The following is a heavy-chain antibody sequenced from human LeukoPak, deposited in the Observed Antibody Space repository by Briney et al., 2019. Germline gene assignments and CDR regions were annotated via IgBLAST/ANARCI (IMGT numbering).Heavy chain of an antibody. CDR2: INPNSGGT. D-gene: IGHD3-3*01. Sequence: ASVKVSCKASGYTFTGYYMHWVRQAPGQGLEWMGWINPNSGGTNYAQKFQGRVTMTRDTSISTAYMELSGLTSDDTAVYYCARASITIFGVVSPLDYWGQGTLVTVSS. CDR3: ARASITIFGVVSPLDY. J-gene: IGHJ4*02. V-gene: IGHV1-2*02. CDR1: GYTFTGYY.